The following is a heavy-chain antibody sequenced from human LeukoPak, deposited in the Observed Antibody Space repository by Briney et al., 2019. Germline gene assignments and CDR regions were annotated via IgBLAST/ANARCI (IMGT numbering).Heavy chain of an antibody. J-gene: IGHJ4*02. Sequence: PSETLSLTCTVSGGSITSGNFYWGWVRQSPGKGLEWIGHIDATGRTNYDPALSSRVTVSLDTSKNEFSLKLSSVTAADTAVYYCARHSTFFGVVIIKGRVRGPFDYWGQGTLVTVSS. V-gene: IGHV4-39*01. CDR2: IDATGRT. CDR1: GGSITSGNFY. D-gene: IGHD3-3*01. CDR3: ARHSTFFGVVIIKGRVRGPFDY.